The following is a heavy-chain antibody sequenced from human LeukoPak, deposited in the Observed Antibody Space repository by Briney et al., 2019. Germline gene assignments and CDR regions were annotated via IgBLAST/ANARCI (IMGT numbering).Heavy chain of an antibody. Sequence: EASVKVSCKASGGTFSSYAISWVRQAPGQGLEWMGRIIPIFGTANYAQKFQGRVTITTDESTSTAYMELSSLRSEDTAVYYCARGWWEPSRGDYYMDVWGKGTTVTVSS. CDR1: GGTFSSYA. D-gene: IGHD2-15*01. CDR3: ARGWWEPSRGDYYMDV. CDR2: IIPIFGTA. J-gene: IGHJ6*03. V-gene: IGHV1-69*05.